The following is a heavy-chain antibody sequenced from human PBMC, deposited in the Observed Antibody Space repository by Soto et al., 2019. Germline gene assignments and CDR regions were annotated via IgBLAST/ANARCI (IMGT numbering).Heavy chain of an antibody. CDR1: GFTFSSYG. CDR3: AKEADTAMVIKTYPYFDY. J-gene: IGHJ4*02. Sequence: GGSLRLSCAASGFTFSSYGMHWVRQAPGKGLEWVAVISYDGSNKYYADSVKGRFTISRDNSKNTLYLQMNSLRAEDTAVYYCAKEADTAMVIKTYPYFDYWGQGTLVTVSS. V-gene: IGHV3-30*18. D-gene: IGHD5-18*01. CDR2: ISYDGSNK.